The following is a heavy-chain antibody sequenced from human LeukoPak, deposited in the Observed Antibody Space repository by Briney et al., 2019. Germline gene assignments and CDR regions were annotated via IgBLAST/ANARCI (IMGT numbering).Heavy chain of an antibody. CDR2: VYNGGRT. Sequence: PSETLSLTCTVSGDSIGTYFWNWIRQSAGEGLEWIGHVYNGGRTNYNPSLKGSVTISVDTSRNLFSLRLSSVTAADTAVYYCASDFVETGVVGFDMWGQGTMVTVSS. V-gene: IGHV4-4*07. CDR1: GDSIGTYF. CDR3: ASDFVETGVVGFDM. J-gene: IGHJ3*02. D-gene: IGHD2-8*02.